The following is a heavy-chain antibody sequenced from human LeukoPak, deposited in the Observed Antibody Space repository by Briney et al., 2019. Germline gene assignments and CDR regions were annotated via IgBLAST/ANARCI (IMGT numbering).Heavy chain of an antibody. Sequence: ASVKVSCKVSGYTLTELSMRWVRQAPGKGLEWMGGFDPEDGETIYAQKFQGRVTMTEDTSTDTAYMELSSLRSEDTAVYYCATDFKRTYYYGSGSLPGDYWGQGTLVTVSS. CDR3: ATDFKRTYYYGSGSLPGDY. V-gene: IGHV1-24*01. CDR2: FDPEDGET. CDR1: GYTLTELS. J-gene: IGHJ4*02. D-gene: IGHD3-10*01.